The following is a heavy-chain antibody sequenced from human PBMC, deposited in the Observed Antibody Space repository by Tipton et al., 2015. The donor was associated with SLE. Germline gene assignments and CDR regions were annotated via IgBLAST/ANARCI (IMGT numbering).Heavy chain of an antibody. J-gene: IGHJ6*02. CDR3: AKEGLGSSRSTYYYGMDV. CDR2: IRYDGSNK. V-gene: IGHV3-30*02. CDR1: GFTFSSYG. Sequence: SLRLSCAASGFTFSSYGMHWVRQAPGKGLEWVAFIRYDGSNKYYADSVKGRFTISRDNSKNTLYLQMNSLRAEDTAVYYCAKEGLGSSRSTYYYGMDVWGQGTTVTVSS. D-gene: IGHD6-13*01.